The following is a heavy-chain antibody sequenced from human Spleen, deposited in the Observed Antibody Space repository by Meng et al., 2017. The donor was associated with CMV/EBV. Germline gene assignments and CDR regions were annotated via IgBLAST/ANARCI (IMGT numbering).Heavy chain of an antibody. CDR2: IYSGGSST. Sequence: GGSLRLSCSTSGFTSSTYGMNWVRQAPGKGLEWVSVIYSGGSSTYYADSVKGRFTISRDNSKNTLYLQMNSLRAEDTAVYYCAKDRGYSYGYVFDYWGQGTLVTVSS. J-gene: IGHJ4*02. D-gene: IGHD5-18*01. CDR3: AKDRGYSYGYVFDY. CDR1: GFTSSTYG. V-gene: IGHV3-23*03.